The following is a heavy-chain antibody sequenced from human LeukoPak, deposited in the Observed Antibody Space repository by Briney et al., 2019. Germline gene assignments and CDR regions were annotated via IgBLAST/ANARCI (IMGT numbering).Heavy chain of an antibody. V-gene: IGHV1-46*01. Sequence: ASVKVSCKASGYTFTSYYMHWVRQAPGQGLEWMGIINPSGGSTNYAQKLQGRVTMTTDTSTSTAYMELRSLRSDDTAVYYCARKIAAAGTDYWGQGTLVTVSS. J-gene: IGHJ4*02. CDR3: ARKIAAAGTDY. CDR2: INPSGGST. CDR1: GYTFTSYY. D-gene: IGHD6-13*01.